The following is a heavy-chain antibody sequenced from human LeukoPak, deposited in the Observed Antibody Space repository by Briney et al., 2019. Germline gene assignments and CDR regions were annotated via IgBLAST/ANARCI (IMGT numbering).Heavy chain of an antibody. CDR3: ANGGYSYGWDI. CDR1: GFTFSSYA. CDR2: ISGSGAIT. V-gene: IGHV3-23*01. J-gene: IGHJ3*02. D-gene: IGHD5-18*01. Sequence: GGSLRLSCAASGFTFSSYAMSWVRQAPGKGLEWVSAISGSGAITKYADSVKGRFTISRDNSRNTLYLQMHSLRAEDTAIYYCANGGYSYGWDIWGQGPMVTVSS.